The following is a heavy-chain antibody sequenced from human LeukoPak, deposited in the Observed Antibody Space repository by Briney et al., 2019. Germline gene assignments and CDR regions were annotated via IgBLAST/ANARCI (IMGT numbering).Heavy chain of an antibody. CDR2: INHSGRA. CDR1: GGSFSGYY. D-gene: IGHD3-22*01. J-gene: IGHJ4*02. CDR3: ARLFVPLYYYDSTGYSL. V-gene: IGHV4-34*01. Sequence: PSETLSLTCAVYGGSFSGYYWSWIRQPPGKGLEWIGEINHSGRANYNPSLKSRVTISVDTSKNQFSLILSSVTAADTAVYYCARLFVPLYYYDSTGYSLWGQGTLVTVSS.